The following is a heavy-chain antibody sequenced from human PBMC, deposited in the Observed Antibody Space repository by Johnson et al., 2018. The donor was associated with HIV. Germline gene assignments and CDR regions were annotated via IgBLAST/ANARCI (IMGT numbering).Heavy chain of an antibody. CDR3: ASTYYNFWSGPPSSAFDI. Sequence: VQLVESGGGLVQPGGSLRLSCAASGFTFRSYAMIWVRQAPGNGLEWVSGIFRGDSTHYADSVRGRFTISRDSSKNTLYLQMNSLRAEDAAVYYCASTYYNFWSGPPSSAFDIWGQGTMVTVSS. CDR1: GFTFRSYA. D-gene: IGHD3-3*01. V-gene: IGHV3-66*01. CDR2: IFRGDST. J-gene: IGHJ3*02.